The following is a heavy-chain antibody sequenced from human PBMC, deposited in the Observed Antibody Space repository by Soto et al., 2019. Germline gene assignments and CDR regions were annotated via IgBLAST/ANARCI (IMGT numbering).Heavy chain of an antibody. CDR3: VGGQYYFDY. D-gene: IGHD3-10*01. Sequence: QVQLVESGGGVVQPGRSLRLSCAASGFPFTTYGMHWVREGPGKGLEWVAVISYDGSNKYYADSVKGRFTISRDNSKNRLYLQMNSLRPEDKALDYCVGGQYYFDYRGQGTLVTVSS. J-gene: IGHJ4*02. CDR1: GFPFTTYG. V-gene: IGHV3-30*03. CDR2: ISYDGSNK.